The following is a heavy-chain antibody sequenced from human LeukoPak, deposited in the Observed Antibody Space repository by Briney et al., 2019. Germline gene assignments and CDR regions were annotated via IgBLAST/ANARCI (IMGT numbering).Heavy chain of an antibody. J-gene: IGHJ4*02. V-gene: IGHV3-74*01. D-gene: IGHD6-19*01. CDR3: ARGISSGWYSPGIDY. CDR2: INSDGSGT. Sequence: GGSLRLSCAASGFTLSSYWTYWVRQVPGKGLVWVSRINSDGSGTTYADSVKDRFTISRDNAKNTVSLQMNSLTAEDTAVYYCARGISSGWYSPGIDYWGQGTLVTVSS. CDR1: GFTLSSYW.